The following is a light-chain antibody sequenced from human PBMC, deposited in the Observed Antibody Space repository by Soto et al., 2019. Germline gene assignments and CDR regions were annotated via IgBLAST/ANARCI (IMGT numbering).Light chain of an antibody. V-gene: IGKV1-5*03. CDR2: KAS. CDR3: QQYSTYTPRT. Sequence: DIQMTKSPSTLPASVGDRVTITCRASQTISSWLAWYQQKPGKAPKLLIYKASTLKSGVPSRFSGSGSGTEFTLTISSLQPDDFATYYCQQYSTYTPRTFGQGTKVDIK. J-gene: IGKJ1*01. CDR1: QTISSW.